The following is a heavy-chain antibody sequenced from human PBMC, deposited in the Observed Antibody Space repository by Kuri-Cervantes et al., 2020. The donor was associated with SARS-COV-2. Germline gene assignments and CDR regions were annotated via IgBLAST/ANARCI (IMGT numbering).Heavy chain of an antibody. Sequence: GESLKISWAASGFTFSSYAMHWVRQAPGKGLEWVAVISYDGSNKYYADSVKGRFTISRDNSKNTLYLQMNSLRAEDTAVYYCARAGNVLMVYAIAYYMDVWGKGTTVTVSS. CDR1: GFTFSSYA. CDR2: ISYDGSNK. J-gene: IGHJ6*03. D-gene: IGHD2-8*01. V-gene: IGHV3-30*04. CDR3: ARAGNVLMVYAIAYYMDV.